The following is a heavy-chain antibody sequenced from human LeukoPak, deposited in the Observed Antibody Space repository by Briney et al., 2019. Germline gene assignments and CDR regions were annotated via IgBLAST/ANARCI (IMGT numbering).Heavy chain of an antibody. Sequence: GGSLRLSCAAPGFRFSSHGMSWVRQAPGKGLEWVSSISSSSNNIYYADSVKGRFTISRDNAKNSLYLQMNSLRAEDTAVYYCAELGITMIGGVWGKGTTVTISS. D-gene: IGHD3-10*02. CDR2: ISSSSNNI. CDR1: GFRFSSHG. V-gene: IGHV3-21*01. J-gene: IGHJ6*04. CDR3: AELGITMIGGV.